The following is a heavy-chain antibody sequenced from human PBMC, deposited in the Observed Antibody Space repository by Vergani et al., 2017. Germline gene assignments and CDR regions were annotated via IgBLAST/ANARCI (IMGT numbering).Heavy chain of an antibody. CDR1: GYTFTSYG. J-gene: IGHJ3*02. D-gene: IGHD6-6*01. Sequence: QVQLVQSGAEVKKPGASVKVSCKASGYTFTSYGISWVRQAPGQGLEWMGRIIPILGIANYAQKFQGRVTITADKSTSTAYMELSSLRSEDTAVYYCARDWYSSSSAAFDIWGQGTMVTVSS. CDR3: ARDWYSSSSAAFDI. CDR2: IIPILGIA. V-gene: IGHV1-69*09.